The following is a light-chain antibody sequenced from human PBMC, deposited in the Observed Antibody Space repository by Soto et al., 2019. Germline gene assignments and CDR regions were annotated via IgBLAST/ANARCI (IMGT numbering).Light chain of an antibody. CDR2: EVS. V-gene: IGLV2-8*01. J-gene: IGLJ1*01. Sequence: QSVLTQPPSASGSPGQSVTISCTGTTSDVGAYNYVSWYQQHPGKAPELVIYEVSRRPSGVPDRFSGSKSGNTASLTVSGLQAEDEADYYCSSYAGDNKGVFGTG. CDR1: TSDVGAYNY. CDR3: SSYAGDNKGV.